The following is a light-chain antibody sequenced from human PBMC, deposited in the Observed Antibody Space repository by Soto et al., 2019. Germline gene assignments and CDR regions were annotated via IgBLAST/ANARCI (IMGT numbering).Light chain of an antibody. J-gene: IGKJ3*01. V-gene: IGKV3-11*01. CDR3: QQGSEWRPRFT. Sequence: EIVLTQSPATLSLSQGERATLSCRASQSVSSYLAWYQQKPGQAPRLLIYDASNRATGIPARFSGSGSGTDFTLYTSSPEPEDFAVYYCQQGSEWRPRFTFGSGTKVDIK. CDR2: DAS. CDR1: QSVSSY.